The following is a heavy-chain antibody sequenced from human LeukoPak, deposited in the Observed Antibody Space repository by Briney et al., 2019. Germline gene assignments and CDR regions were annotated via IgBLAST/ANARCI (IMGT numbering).Heavy chain of an antibody. CDR1: GGSFSGYY. CDR2: INHSGST. J-gene: IGHJ4*02. Sequence: SETLSPTCAVYGGSFSGYYWSWIRQPPGKGLEWIGEINHSGSTNYNPSLKSRVTISVDASKNEFSLKLSSVTAADTAVYYCAREFWSGSYSDKWGQGTLVTVSS. D-gene: IGHD3-3*01. CDR3: AREFWSGSYSDK. V-gene: IGHV4-34*01.